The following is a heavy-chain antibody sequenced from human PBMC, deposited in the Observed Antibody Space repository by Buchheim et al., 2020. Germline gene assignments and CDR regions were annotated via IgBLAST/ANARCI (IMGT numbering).Heavy chain of an antibody. CDR1: GFTFSSYG. V-gene: IGHV3-33*01. CDR3: ARDGDVRVVYYGMDV. D-gene: IGHD7-27*01. J-gene: IGHJ6*02. Sequence: QVQLVESGGGVVQPGRSLRLSCAASGFTFSSYGMHWVRQAPGKGLEWVAVIWYDGSNKYYADSVKGRFTISSDNSKNTLYLQMNSLRAEDTAVYYCARDGDVRVVYYGMDVWGQGTT. CDR2: IWYDGSNK.